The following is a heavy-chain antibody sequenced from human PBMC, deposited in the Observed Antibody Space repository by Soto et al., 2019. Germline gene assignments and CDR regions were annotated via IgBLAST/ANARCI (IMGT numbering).Heavy chain of an antibody. CDR2: IKQDGSEK. J-gene: IGHJ4*02. CDR1: GFTFSSYW. Sequence: PGGSLRLSCAASGFTFSSYWMSWVRQAPGKGLEWVANIKQDGSEKYYVDSVKGRFTISRDNAKNSLYLQMNSLRAEDTAVYYCARDDEIVAACRHYPYYFDYWGQGTLVSGSS. D-gene: IGHD2-15*01. V-gene: IGHV3-7*01. CDR3: ARDDEIVAACRHYPYYFDY.